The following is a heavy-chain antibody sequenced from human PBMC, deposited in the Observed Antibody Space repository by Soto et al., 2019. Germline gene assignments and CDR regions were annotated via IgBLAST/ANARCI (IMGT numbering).Heavy chain of an antibody. J-gene: IGHJ6*02. V-gene: IGHV3-21*01. CDR2: ISSTGRYI. CDR1: GFNFTDYN. CDR3: AREKCSSNNCYLGGYYGLDV. D-gene: IGHD2-2*01. Sequence: PXVSLDLSCAGSGFNFTDYNMNWVRQAPGKGLEWVSSISSTGRYIYYGDSVRGRITVSRDNGKNSLFLQMNNLGAEDTAVYYCAREKCSSNNCYLGGYYGLDVWGQGTTVTVSS.